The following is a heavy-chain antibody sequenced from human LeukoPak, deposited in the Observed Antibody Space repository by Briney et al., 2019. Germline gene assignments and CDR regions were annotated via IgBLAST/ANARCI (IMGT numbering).Heavy chain of an antibody. CDR1: GFTFSSYD. CDR2: IGTAGDT. J-gene: IGHJ6*02. Sequence: XGSLRLSCAASGFTFSSYDMHWVRQAPGKGLEWVSAIGTAGDTYYPGSVKGRFTISRENAKNSLYLQMNSLRAEDTAVYYCARDLRGYYGMDVWGQGTTVTVSS. CDR3: ARDLRGYYGMDV. V-gene: IGHV3-13*01.